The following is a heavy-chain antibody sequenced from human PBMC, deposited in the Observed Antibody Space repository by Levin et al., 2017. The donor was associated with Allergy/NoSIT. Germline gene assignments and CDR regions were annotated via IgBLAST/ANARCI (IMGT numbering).Heavy chain of an antibody. Sequence: GGSLRLSCAASGFTFISYAMSWVRQGPGKGLEWVSAISGSGGSTYYADSVKGRFTISRDNSKNTLYLQMNSLRAEDTAVYYCAKDQGIQLWAYYFDYWGQRTLVTVSS. CDR1: GFTFISYA. V-gene: IGHV3-23*01. CDR3: AKDQGIQLWAYYFDY. D-gene: IGHD5-18*01. CDR2: ISGSGGST. J-gene: IGHJ4*02.